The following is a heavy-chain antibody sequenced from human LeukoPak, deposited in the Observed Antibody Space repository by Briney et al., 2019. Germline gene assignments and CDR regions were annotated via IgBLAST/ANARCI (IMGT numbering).Heavy chain of an antibody. Sequence: SETLSLTCTVSGGSISSSSYYWGWIRQPPGKGLEWIGSIYYSGSTYYNPSLKSRVTISVDTSKNQFSLKLSSVTAADTAAYYCARDLPYYYDSSGYYYSAVSDYWGQGTLVTVSS. CDR3: ARDLPYYYDSSGYYYSAVSDY. D-gene: IGHD3-22*01. J-gene: IGHJ4*02. V-gene: IGHV4-39*07. CDR2: IYYSGST. CDR1: GGSISSSSYY.